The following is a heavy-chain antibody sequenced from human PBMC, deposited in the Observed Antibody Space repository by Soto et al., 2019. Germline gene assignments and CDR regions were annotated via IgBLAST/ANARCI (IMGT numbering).Heavy chain of an antibody. Sequence: GGSLRLSCAASGFVFSSSWMTWVRQAPGKGLEWVATINEDGSEKHYVDSVKGRFTISRDNARNSLDQQMNSLRVEDTAVYYCERYANCGSWGQETQVTVSS. CDR1: GFVFSSSW. D-gene: IGHD2-21*01. V-gene: IGHV3-7*01. CDR3: ERYANCGS. J-gene: IGHJ4*02. CDR2: INEDGSEK.